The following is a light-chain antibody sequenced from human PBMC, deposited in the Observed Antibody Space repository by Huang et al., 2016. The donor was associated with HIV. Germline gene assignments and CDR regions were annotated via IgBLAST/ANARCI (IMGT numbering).Light chain of an antibody. J-gene: IGKJ4*01. CDR3: MQVLQTPLT. CDR1: QSLLHSNGYNY. CDR2: LGS. V-gene: IGKV2-28*01. Sequence: DIVMTQSPPSLPVTPGEPASISCRSSQSLLHSNGYNYLDGYLQKRGQSPQLLIYLGSNRASGVPDRFSGSESGTDFTLKISRVEAEDVGVYYCMQVLQTPLTFGGGTKVEIK.